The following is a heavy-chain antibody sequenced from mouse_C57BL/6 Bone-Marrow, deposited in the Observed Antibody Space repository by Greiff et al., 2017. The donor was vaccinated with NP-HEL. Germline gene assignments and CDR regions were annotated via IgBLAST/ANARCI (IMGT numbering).Heavy chain of an antibody. J-gene: IGHJ4*01. CDR3: ARERLYAMDY. V-gene: IGHV1-59*01. CDR1: GYTFTSYW. CDR2: IDPSDSYT. D-gene: IGHD3-2*02. Sequence: QVQLQQPGAELVRPGTSVKLSCKASGYTFTSYWMHWVKQRPGQGLEWIGVIDPSDSYTNYNQKFKGKATLTVDTSSSTAYMQLSSLTSEDSAVYYCARERLYAMDYWGQGTSVTVSS.